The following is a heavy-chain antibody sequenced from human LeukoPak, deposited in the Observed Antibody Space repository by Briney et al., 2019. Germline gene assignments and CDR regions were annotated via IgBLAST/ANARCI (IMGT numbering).Heavy chain of an antibody. Sequence: PSETLSLTCTVSGYSISSGYYWGWIRQPPGKGLEWIGSIYHSGSTYYNPSLKSRVTISVDTSKNQFSLKLSSVTAADTAVYYCARDGVMGVFSAFDIWGQGTMVTVSS. CDR3: ARDGVMGVFSAFDI. CDR1: GYSISSGYY. D-gene: IGHD3-16*01. J-gene: IGHJ3*02. V-gene: IGHV4-38-2*02. CDR2: IYHSGST.